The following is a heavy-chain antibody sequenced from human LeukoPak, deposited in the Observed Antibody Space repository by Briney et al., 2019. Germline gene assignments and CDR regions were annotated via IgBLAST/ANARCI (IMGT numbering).Heavy chain of an antibody. Sequence: GGSLRLSCAASGFTFSAYWMHWVRQAPGKGLVWVSRVKYDGSTTAYADSVRGRFTISRDNTRNILYLEMNSLRVEDTAVYYCARDLNWLLFDYWGQGALVTVSS. D-gene: IGHD3/OR15-3a*01. CDR1: GFTFSAYW. CDR2: VKYDGSTT. CDR3: ARDLNWLLFDY. V-gene: IGHV3-74*01. J-gene: IGHJ4*02.